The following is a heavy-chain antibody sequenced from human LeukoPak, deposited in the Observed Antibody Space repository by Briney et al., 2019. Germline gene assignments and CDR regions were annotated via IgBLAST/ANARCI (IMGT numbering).Heavy chain of an antibody. CDR1: GFTFSSSA. D-gene: IGHD5-24*01. J-gene: IGHJ4*02. V-gene: IGHV3-23*01. Sequence: GGSLRLSCAASGFTFSSSAMSWVRQAPGKGLEWVSGISGSGSGGSTYYADSVKGRCTISRDNSKNTLYLQMNSLRAEDTAVYYCAKSGYNRFYYWGQGTLVTVSS. CDR3: AKSGYNRFYY. CDR2: ISGSGSGGST.